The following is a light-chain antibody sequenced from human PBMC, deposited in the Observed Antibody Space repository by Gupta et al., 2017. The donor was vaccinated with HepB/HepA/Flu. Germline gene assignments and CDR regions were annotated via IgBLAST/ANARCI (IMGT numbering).Light chain of an antibody. J-gene: IGKJ1*01. V-gene: IGKV1-5*03. CDR2: AAS. Sequence: DIPMTQSPSPMSASVGDRVTITCRASPSITTWLAWYQQKPGKAPKLLIYAASILQDGVPSRFSGSGFGTEVTLAISSLQPDDFSTYYCQQFNTYPWTFGQGTTVEIK. CDR3: QQFNTYPWT. CDR1: PSITTW.